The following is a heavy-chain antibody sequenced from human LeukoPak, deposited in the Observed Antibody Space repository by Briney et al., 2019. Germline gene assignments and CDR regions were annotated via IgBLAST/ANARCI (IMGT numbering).Heavy chain of an antibody. CDR3: ARLSNDDYPLGDWFDP. Sequence: PSETLSLTCTVSGGSISSYYWSWIRQPPGKGLEWIGYIYYSGSTYYNPSLKSRVTIFVDTSKNQFSLKQSSVTAADTAVYYCARLSNDDYPLGDWFDPWGQGTLVTVSS. CDR2: IYYSGST. J-gene: IGHJ5*02. D-gene: IGHD4-17*01. CDR1: GGSISSYY. V-gene: IGHV4-59*04.